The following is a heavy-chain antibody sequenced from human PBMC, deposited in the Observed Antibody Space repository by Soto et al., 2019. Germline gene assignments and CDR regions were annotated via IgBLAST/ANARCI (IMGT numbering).Heavy chain of an antibody. CDR2: IYYSGST. Sequence: PSETLSLTCTVSGGSISSYYWSWIRQPPGKGLEWIGYIYYSGSTNYNPSLKSRVTISVDTSNNQFSLKLSSVTAADTAVYYCARRYGDCFDYWGQRTLVTVSS. CDR1: GGSISSYY. CDR3: ARRYGDCFDY. V-gene: IGHV4-59*08. D-gene: IGHD4-17*01. J-gene: IGHJ4*02.